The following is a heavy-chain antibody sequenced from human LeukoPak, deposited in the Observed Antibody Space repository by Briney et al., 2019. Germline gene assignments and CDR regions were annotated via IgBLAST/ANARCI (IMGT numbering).Heavy chain of an antibody. CDR3: ARRGDGHNYDH. Sequence: ASVTVSCKPSGYTFTGYYLHWVRQAPGQGLEWMGWINPNSGGTNYAQKFQGRVTMTRDTSISTAYMELSRLTSDDTAVYYCARRGDGHNYDHWGQGTLVTVSS. CDR2: INPNSGGT. V-gene: IGHV1-2*02. D-gene: IGHD5-24*01. CDR1: GYTFTGYY. J-gene: IGHJ4*02.